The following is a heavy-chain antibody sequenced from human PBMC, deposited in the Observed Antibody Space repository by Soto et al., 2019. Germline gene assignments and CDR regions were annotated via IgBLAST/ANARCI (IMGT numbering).Heavy chain of an antibody. CDR2: LYDLDGT. Sequence: GGSLRLSCAAFGLTVSGKYYMAWVRQAPGKGLEWLSGLYDLDGTYYADSVKGRFIISRDNGKNSLHLQLNNLRAEDTAVYYCARDHLILPAHDFFYGSDVWGRGATVTVSS. J-gene: IGHJ6*02. CDR1: GLTVSGKYY. D-gene: IGHD2-21*02. V-gene: IGHV3-53*01. CDR3: ARDHLILPAHDFFYGSDV.